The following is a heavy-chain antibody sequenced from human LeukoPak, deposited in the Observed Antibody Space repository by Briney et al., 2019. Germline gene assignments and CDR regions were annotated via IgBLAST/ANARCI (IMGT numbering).Heavy chain of an antibody. D-gene: IGHD3-3*01. V-gene: IGHV1-69*13. J-gene: IGHJ4*02. Sequence: ASVKVSCKASGGTFSTYAISWVRQAPGQGLEWMGGIIPIFGTANYAQKFQGRVTITADESTSTAYMELSSLRSEDTAVYYCARGDFWSGYYTFDYWGQGTLVTVSS. CDR3: ARGDFWSGYYTFDY. CDR1: GGTFSTYA. CDR2: IIPIFGTA.